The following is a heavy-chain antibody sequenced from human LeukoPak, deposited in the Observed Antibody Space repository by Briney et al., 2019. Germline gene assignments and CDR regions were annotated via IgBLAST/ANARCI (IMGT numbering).Heavy chain of an antibody. CDR2: IYYSGST. Sequence: SETLSLTCTVSGGSISGGSYYWSWIRQPAGKGLEWIGYIYYSGSTNYNPSLKSRVTISVDTSKNQFSLKLSSVTAADTAVYYCATAAGYSYGNFDYWGQGTLVTVSS. D-gene: IGHD5-18*01. V-gene: IGHV4-61*10. CDR1: GGSISGGSYY. J-gene: IGHJ4*02. CDR3: ATAAGYSYGNFDY.